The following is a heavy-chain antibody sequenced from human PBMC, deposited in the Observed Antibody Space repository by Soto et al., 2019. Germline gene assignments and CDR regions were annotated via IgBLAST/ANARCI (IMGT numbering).Heavy chain of an antibody. D-gene: IGHD2-8*01. V-gene: IGHV3-66*01. CDR2: IQSGGST. Sequence: ESGGDLVQPGGSLRLSCAASGFSVNSKYMSWVRQAPGKGLEWVSLIQSGGSTYYAGSVKGRFTISRDFSENTLCLQMNSLSVEDKAVYYFTRDDVHSNGVICYGVPMDVRGKGTTVTVSA. CDR3: TRDDVHSNGVICYGVPMDV. J-gene: IGHJ6*04. CDR1: GFSVNSKY.